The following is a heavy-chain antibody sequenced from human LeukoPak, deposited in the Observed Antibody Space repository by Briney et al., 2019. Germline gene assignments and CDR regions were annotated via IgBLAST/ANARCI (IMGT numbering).Heavy chain of an antibody. V-gene: IGHV3-20*03. CDR3: ARAHAEWDFWSGYYPNWFDP. D-gene: IGHD3-3*01. J-gene: IGHJ5*02. CDR1: GFTLYCYC. CDR2: FKLDGGST. Sequence: AGGALRLSFGASGFTLYCYCLGLGRPAPRKGPGGVSGFKLDGGSTGYADSVKGRFTISRDNAKNSLYLQMNSLRAEDTALYYCARAHAEWDFWSGYYPNWFDPWGQGTLVTVSS.